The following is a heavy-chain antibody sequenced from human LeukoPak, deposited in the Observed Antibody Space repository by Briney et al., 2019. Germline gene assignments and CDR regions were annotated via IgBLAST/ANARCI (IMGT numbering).Heavy chain of an antibody. CDR1: GGSISSYY. J-gene: IGHJ3*02. D-gene: IGHD1-1*01. CDR2: IYYSGST. Sequence: SETLSLTCTVSGGSISSYYWSWIRQPPGKGLEWIGYIYYSGSTNYNPSLKSRVTISVDTSENQFSLKLSSVTAADTAVYYCARYLPVEPDAFDIWGQGTMVTVSS. CDR3: ARYLPVEPDAFDI. V-gene: IGHV4-59*08.